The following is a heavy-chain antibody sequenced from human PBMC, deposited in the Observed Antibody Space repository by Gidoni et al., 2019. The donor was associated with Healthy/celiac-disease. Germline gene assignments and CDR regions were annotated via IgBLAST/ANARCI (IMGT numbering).Heavy chain of an antibody. J-gene: IGHJ4*02. CDR1: GFTFSSYG. CDR2: IWYDGSNK. CDR3: ARPARRGAPDY. Sequence: QVQLVESGGGVVQPGRSLRLSCAASGFTFSSYGMHWVRQAPGKGLEWVAVIWYDGSNKYYADSVKGRFTISRDNSKNTLYLQMNSLRAEDTAVYYCARPARRGAPDYWGQGTLVTVSS. D-gene: IGHD6-25*01. V-gene: IGHV3-33*01.